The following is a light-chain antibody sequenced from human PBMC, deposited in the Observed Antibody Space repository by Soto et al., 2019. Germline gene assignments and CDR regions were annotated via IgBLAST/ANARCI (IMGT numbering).Light chain of an antibody. J-gene: IGKJ1*01. CDR3: QQLNSYPQT. CDR1: QSVSSNY. V-gene: IGKV3-20*01. CDR2: GAS. Sequence: EIVLTQSPGTLSLSPGERATLSCRASQSVSSNYLAWYQQKPGQAPRLLIYGASRGAAGIPDRFSGSGSGTDFTLTISSLQPEDFATYYCQQLNSYPQTFGQGTKVEIK.